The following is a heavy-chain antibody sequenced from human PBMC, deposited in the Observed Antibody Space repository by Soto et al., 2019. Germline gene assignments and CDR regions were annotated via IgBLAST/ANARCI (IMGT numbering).Heavy chain of an antibody. V-gene: IGHV4-59*08. CDR3: ARSVGPNYYYYYYMDV. Sequence: SETLSLTCTVSGGYISSYYWSWIRQPPGKGLEWIGYIYYSGSTNYNPSLKSRVTISVDTSKNQFSLKLSSVTAADTAVYYCARSVGPNYYYYYYMDVWGKGTTVTVSS. CDR1: GGYISSYY. J-gene: IGHJ6*03. CDR2: IYYSGST.